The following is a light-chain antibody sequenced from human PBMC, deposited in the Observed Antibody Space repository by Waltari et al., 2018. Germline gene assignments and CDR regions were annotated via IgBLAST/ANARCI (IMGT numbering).Light chain of an antibody. J-gene: IGLJ1*01. V-gene: IGLV2-14*03. CDR3: ASYASGGTYV. Sequence: QSALTQPASVSGSPGQSIALSCTGTNTDVGGYNSVPWYQQHPGNAPKLIIYNVNNRPSGVSNRFSGSKSDNTASLTISGLQAEDEAEYYCASYASGGTYVFGTGTKVTVL. CDR2: NVN. CDR1: NTDVGGYNS.